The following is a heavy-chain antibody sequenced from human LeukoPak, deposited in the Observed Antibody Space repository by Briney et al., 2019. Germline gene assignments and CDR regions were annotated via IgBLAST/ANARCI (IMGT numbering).Heavy chain of an antibody. CDR3: ASARAAYYYGSGMRY. CDR1: GGTFSSYA. V-gene: IGHV1-69*06. D-gene: IGHD3-10*01. Sequence: GASVKVSCKASGGTFSSYAISWVRQAPGQGLEWMGQIIPIFGTTNSAQKFQGRVTITADKSTSTAYMELSSLRSEDTAVYYCASARAAYYYGSGMRYWGQGTLVTVSS. CDR2: IIPIFGTT. J-gene: IGHJ4*02.